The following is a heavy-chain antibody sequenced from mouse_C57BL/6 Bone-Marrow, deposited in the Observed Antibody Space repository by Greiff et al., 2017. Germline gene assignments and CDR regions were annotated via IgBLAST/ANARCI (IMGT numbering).Heavy chain of an antibody. J-gene: IGHJ2*01. CDR2: FHPYNDDT. V-gene: IGHV1-47*01. CDR3: ARGSNYGGYYFDY. Sequence: VKLVESGAELVKPGASVKMSCKASGYTFTTYPIEWMKQNHGKSLEWIGNFHPYNDDTKYNEKFKGKATLTVEKSSSTVYLELSRLTSDDSAVLYYARGSNYGGYYFDYWGQGTTLTVSS. D-gene: IGHD2-5*01. CDR1: GYTFTTYP.